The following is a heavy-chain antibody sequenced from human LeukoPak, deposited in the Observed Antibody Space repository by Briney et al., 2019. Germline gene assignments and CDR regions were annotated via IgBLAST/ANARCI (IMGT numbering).Heavy chain of an antibody. CDR3: ARDLLTGASY. D-gene: IGHD3-9*01. Sequence: GGSLRLSCAASGFTFSSYEMNWVRQAPGKGLEWVSYISSSGSTIYYADSVKGRFTISRDNAKNSLYLQMNSLRAEDTAVYYCARDLLTGASYWGQGTLVTVSS. CDR1: GFTFSSYE. CDR2: ISSSGSTI. V-gene: IGHV3-48*03. J-gene: IGHJ4*02.